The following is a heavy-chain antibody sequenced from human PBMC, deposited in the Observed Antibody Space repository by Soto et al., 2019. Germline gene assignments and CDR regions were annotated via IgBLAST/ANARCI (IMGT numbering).Heavy chain of an antibody. CDR2: IYYSGST. Sequence: PSETLSLTCTVSGGSISSSSYYWGWIRQPPGKGLEWIGSIYYSGSTYYNPSLKSRVTISVDTSKNQFSLKLSSVTAADTAVYYCARAGNMVRGVIIANYYYYGMDVWGQATTVTVSS. J-gene: IGHJ6*02. V-gene: IGHV4-39*01. CDR3: ARAGNMVRGVIIANYYYYGMDV. CDR1: GGSISSSSYY. D-gene: IGHD3-10*01.